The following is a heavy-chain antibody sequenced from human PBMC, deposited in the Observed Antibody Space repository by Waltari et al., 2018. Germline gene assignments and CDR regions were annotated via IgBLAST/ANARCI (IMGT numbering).Heavy chain of an antibody. CDR1: GGSISSYY. Sequence: QVQLQESGPGLVKPSETLSLTCTVPGGSISSYYWSWIRQPPGKGLEWIGYIYYSGSTNYNPSLKSRVTISVDTSKNQFSLKLSSVTAADTAVYYCATSSSSWTNWFDPWGQGTLVTVSS. CDR2: IYYSGST. V-gene: IGHV4-59*01. J-gene: IGHJ5*02. D-gene: IGHD6-13*01. CDR3: ATSSSSWTNWFDP.